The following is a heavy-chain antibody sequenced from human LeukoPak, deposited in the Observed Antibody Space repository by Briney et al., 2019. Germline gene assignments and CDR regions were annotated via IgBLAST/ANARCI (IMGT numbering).Heavy chain of an antibody. CDR2: IWSDGSNQ. Sequence: GGSLRLSCAASKFTFSHYGMHWARQAPGKGLQWVAVIWSDGSNQYYADSVKGRFTISRDNSNNMVYLQMNSLRADDTGVYYCAKDAQRGFGYSNSLEYWGQGALVTVSS. V-gene: IGHV3-33*06. CDR1: KFTFSHYG. J-gene: IGHJ4*02. D-gene: IGHD4-11*01. CDR3: AKDAQRGFGYSNSLEY.